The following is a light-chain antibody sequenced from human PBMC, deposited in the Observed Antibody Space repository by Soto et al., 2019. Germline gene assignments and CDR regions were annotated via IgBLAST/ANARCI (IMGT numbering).Light chain of an antibody. Sequence: DIQMTQSPSTLSASVGYRVTITCRASQSISSWLAWYQQKPGKAPKLLIYDASRLEGGGPSRFSGSGSGTEFTLHISGLQHADLATYYCQQYNSYPCTFGQGTKVETK. V-gene: IGKV1-5*01. CDR1: QSISSW. J-gene: IGKJ1*01. CDR2: DAS. CDR3: QQYNSYPCT.